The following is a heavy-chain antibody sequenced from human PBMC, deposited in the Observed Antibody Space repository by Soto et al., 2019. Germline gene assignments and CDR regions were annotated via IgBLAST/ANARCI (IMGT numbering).Heavy chain of an antibody. CDR2: IDPSDSQT. J-gene: IGHJ4*02. D-gene: IGHD2-2*01. Sequence: GHFRKLSLLLFGYRSDASRNTWVRRRAGRGVEWMGRIDPSDSQTYYSPSFRGHVTISVTKSITTVFLQSSSLRDTDSAMYYCTRQVYDFGTGANFPYFFDSWGQGTPVTVSS. V-gene: IGHV5-10-1*01. CDR1: GYRSDASR. CDR3: TRQVYDFGTGANFPYFFDS.